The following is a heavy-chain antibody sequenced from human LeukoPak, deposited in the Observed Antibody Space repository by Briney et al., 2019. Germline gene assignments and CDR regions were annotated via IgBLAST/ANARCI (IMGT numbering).Heavy chain of an antibody. CDR1: GYTFTSYG. Sequence: ASVKVSCKASGYTFTSYGISWVRQAPGQGLEWMGWISAYNGNTNYAQKLQGRVTMTRNTSISTAYMELSSLRSEDTAVYYCASVLMVRGVILGDVWGQGTTVTVSS. D-gene: IGHD3-10*01. J-gene: IGHJ6*02. V-gene: IGHV1-18*04. CDR3: ASVLMVRGVILGDV. CDR2: ISAYNGNT.